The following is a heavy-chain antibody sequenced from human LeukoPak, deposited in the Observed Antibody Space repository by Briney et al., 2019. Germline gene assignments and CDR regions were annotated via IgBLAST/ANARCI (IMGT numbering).Heavy chain of an antibody. CDR3: ARLGSYYYDSSGYYSY. CDR1: GYTFTSYY. D-gene: IGHD3-22*01. Sequence: ASVKVSCKASGYTFTSYYMHWVRQAPGQGLEWMGIINPSGGSTSYAQKFQGRVTMTRDTSTSTVYMELSSLRSEDTAVYYCARLGSYYYDSSGYYSYWGQGTLVTVSS. CDR2: INPSGGST. J-gene: IGHJ4*02. V-gene: IGHV1-46*01.